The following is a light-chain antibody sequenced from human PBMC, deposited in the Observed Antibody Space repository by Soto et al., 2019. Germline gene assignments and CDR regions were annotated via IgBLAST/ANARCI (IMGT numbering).Light chain of an antibody. J-gene: IGLJ2*01. Sequence: QPVLTQPPSVSGAPGQRVTISCTGSSSNIGAGYDVHWYQQLPGTAPKLLIYDNNNRPSGVPDRFSGSKSGTSASLAITGLQAEDEADYYCQSYDSSLNGVVFGGGTKLTVL. CDR2: DNN. CDR1: SSNIGAGYD. V-gene: IGLV1-40*01. CDR3: QSYDSSLNGVV.